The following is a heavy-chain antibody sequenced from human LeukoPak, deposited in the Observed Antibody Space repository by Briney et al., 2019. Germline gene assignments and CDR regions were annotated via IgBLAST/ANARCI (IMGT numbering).Heavy chain of an antibody. J-gene: IGHJ4*02. D-gene: IGHD3-22*01. CDR3: ARMITLYYDTRVAYFDQ. V-gene: IGHV3-53*01. CDR2: IYGGGRT. CDR1: GFTDSSNY. Sequence: PGGSLRLSCVASGFTDSSNYMSGVRQAPGKGLEWVSVIYGGGRTNYEDSVKGRFTISRDSSKNTVYLQMNSLRAEDTAVYYCARMITLYYDTRVAYFDQWGQGTLVTVSS.